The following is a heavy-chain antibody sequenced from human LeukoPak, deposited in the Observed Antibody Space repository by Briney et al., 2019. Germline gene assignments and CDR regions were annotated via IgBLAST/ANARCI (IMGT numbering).Heavy chain of an antibody. CDR1: GGSISSSSYY. CDR3: ARHLTISGSYPFDS. D-gene: IGHD3-10*01. CDR2: IYYSGIT. J-gene: IGHJ4*02. Sequence: SETLSLTCTVSGGSISSSSYYWGWIRQPPGQGLEWIGSIYYSGITYYNPSLKSRVTISVDTSKNQFSLKLSSVTAADTAVYYCARHLTISGSYPFDSWGQGTLVTVSS. V-gene: IGHV4-39*07.